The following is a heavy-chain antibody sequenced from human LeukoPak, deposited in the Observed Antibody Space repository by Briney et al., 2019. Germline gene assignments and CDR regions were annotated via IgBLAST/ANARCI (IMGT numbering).Heavy chain of an antibody. CDR2: MYYSGST. CDR1: GFTFSSYI. Sequence: PGGSLRLSCAASGFTFSSYIMNWVRQAPGKGLEWIAYMYYSGSTYYNPSLKSRVTMSADTSKNQLSLKLSSVTAADTAVYYCARPYYYDSRIDPWGQGILVTVSS. CDR3: ARPYYYDSRIDP. J-gene: IGHJ5*02. V-gene: IGHV4-59*08. D-gene: IGHD3-22*01.